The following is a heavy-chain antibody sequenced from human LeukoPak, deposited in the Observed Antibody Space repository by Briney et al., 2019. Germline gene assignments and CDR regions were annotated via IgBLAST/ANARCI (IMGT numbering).Heavy chain of an antibody. D-gene: IGHD4-11*01. CDR2: IYYSGST. V-gene: IGHV4-59*01. J-gene: IGHJ6*03. CDR3: AATTVTNLSYMDV. CDR1: GGSISSYY. Sequence: SETLSLTCTVSGGSISSYYWSWIRQPPGKGLEWIGYIYYSGSTNYNPSLKSRVTISVDTSKNQFSLKLSSVTAADTAVYYCAATTVTNLSYMDVWGKGTTVTVSS.